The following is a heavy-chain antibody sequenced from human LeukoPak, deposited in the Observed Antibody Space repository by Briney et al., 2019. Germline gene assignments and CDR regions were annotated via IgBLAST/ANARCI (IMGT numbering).Heavy chain of an antibody. Sequence: GASVKVSCKASGYTFITYSMHWVRQAPGQGLEWMGIINPRGGSTSYAQKFQGRVTMTRDMSTSTVYVELSSLRSEDTAVYYCARTLYSGTYADFDYWGQGTLVTVSS. V-gene: IGHV1-46*01. CDR1: GYTFITYS. CDR3: ARTLYSGTYADFDY. D-gene: IGHD1-26*01. CDR2: INPRGGST. J-gene: IGHJ4*02.